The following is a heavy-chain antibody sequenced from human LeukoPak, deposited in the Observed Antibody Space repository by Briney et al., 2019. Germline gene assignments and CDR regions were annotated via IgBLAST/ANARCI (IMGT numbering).Heavy chain of an antibody. CDR3: ARTREQWQVLDY. D-gene: IGHD6-19*01. Sequence: GGSLRLSCAVSGFTFSDYSMHWVRQAPGKGLEWVAVISHEGSYQNYADSVKGRFTISRDNSKNMVFLQMNSLRGEDTAVYYCARTREQWQVLDYWGQGTLVTVSS. CDR2: ISHEGSYQ. V-gene: IGHV3-30*04. J-gene: IGHJ4*02. CDR1: GFTFSDYS.